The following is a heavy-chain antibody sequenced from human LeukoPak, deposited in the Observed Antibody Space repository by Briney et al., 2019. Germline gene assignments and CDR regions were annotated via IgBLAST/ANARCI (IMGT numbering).Heavy chain of an antibody. CDR2: ISAYNGNT. J-gene: IGHJ4*02. CDR1: GYTFTGYY. CDR3: ARALLLWFGELFAGGDY. V-gene: IGHV1-18*04. Sequence: ASVKVSCKASGYTFTGYYMHWVRQAPGQGLEWMGWISAYNGNTNYAQKLQGRVTMTTDTSTSTAYMELRSLRSDDTAVYYCARALLLWFGELFAGGDYWGQGTLVTVSS. D-gene: IGHD3-10*01.